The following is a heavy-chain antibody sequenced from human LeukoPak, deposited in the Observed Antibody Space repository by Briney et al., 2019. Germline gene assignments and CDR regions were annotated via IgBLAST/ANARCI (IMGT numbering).Heavy chain of an antibody. V-gene: IGHV3-7*04. CDR3: ARGALSVGSCYYFDY. Sequence: GGSLRLSCAASGFTFSSYWMSWVRQAPGKGLEWVANIKQDGSEKYYVDSVKGRFTISRDYAKNSLYLQMNSLRAEDTAVYYCARGALSVGSCYYFDYWGQGTLVTVSS. CDR1: GFTFSSYW. CDR2: IKQDGSEK. D-gene: IGHD2-15*01. J-gene: IGHJ4*02.